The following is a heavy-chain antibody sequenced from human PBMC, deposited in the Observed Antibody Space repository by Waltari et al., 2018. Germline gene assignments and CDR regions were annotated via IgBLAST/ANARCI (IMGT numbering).Heavy chain of an antibody. Sequence: QVQLVQSGAEVKKPGSSVKVSCKASGGPFSSYAISWVRQAPGQGLEWMGRIIPIFGTANYAQKFQGRVTITADKSTSTAYMELSSLRSEDTAVYYCARESGGDYYDSSGYAFDYWGQGTLVTVSS. CDR1: GGPFSSYA. CDR2: IIPIFGTA. J-gene: IGHJ4*02. D-gene: IGHD3-22*01. CDR3: ARESGGDYYDSSGYAFDY. V-gene: IGHV1-69*08.